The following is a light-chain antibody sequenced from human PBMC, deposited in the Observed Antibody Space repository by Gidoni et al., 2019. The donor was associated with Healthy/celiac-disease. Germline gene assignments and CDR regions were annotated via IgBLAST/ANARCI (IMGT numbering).Light chain of an antibody. V-gene: IGKV3-11*01. CDR3: QQRSNWPHRT. CDR2: DAS. CDR1: QSVSSY. J-gene: IGKJ4*01. Sequence: EIVLTQSPATLSLSPGERATISCRAIQSVSSYLALYQQKPCQAPRLLIYDASNRATGIPARFSGSGSGTDFTLTISSLEPEDFAVYYCQQRSNWPHRTFGGGTKVEIK.